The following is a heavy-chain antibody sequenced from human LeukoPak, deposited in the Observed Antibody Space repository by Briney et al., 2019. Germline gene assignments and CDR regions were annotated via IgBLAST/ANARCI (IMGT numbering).Heavy chain of an antibody. D-gene: IGHD2-2*01. Sequence: YGGTAEYPASVKDRFTISREHSNRMAYLQMNSLKTEDTAVYFCARRSRRGCSTTSCYPDYWGQGTLVIVSS. CDR3: ARRSRRGCSTTSCYPDY. J-gene: IGHJ4*02. CDR2: YGGTA. V-gene: IGHV3-49*02.